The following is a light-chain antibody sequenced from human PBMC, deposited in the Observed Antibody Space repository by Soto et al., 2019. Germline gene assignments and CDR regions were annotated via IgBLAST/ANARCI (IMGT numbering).Light chain of an antibody. J-gene: IGLJ3*02. CDR2: EVT. CDR3: SSFAPSNTGV. Sequence: QSALTQPPSASGSPGQSVTISCTGTSSDVGAYNYVSWYQQHAGKAPKLVIYEVTKRPSGVPDRLSGAKSANTASLTVSGLQAADEGDYYCSSFAPSNTGVCGGGTKLPVL. V-gene: IGLV2-8*01. CDR1: SSDVGAYNY.